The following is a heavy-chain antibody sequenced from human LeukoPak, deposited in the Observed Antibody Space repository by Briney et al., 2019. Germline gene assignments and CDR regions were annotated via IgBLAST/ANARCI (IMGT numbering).Heavy chain of an antibody. CDR2: ISGSSGTT. V-gene: IGHV3-23*01. J-gene: IGHJ3*02. CDR3: ASDRIEVDAFDI. CDR1: GFSFSSYA. Sequence: GGSLRLSCTASGFSFSSYAMSWVRQAPGEGLVWVSTISGSSGTTYYADSVKGRFTISRDNSKNTLYLQMNSLRAEDTAVYYCASDRIEVDAFDIWGQGTMVTVSS. D-gene: IGHD2-15*01.